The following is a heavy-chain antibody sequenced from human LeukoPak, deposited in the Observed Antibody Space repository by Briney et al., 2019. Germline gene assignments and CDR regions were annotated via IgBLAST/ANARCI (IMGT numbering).Heavy chain of an antibody. Sequence: GRSLRLSCAASGFTFSSYAMHWVRQAPGKGLEWVGRIKSKTDGGTTDYAAPVKGRFTISRDDSKNTLYLQMNSLKTEDTAVYYCTTSIRDFFDYWGQGTLVTVSS. J-gene: IGHJ4*02. CDR2: IKSKTDGGTT. D-gene: IGHD2/OR15-2a*01. V-gene: IGHV3-15*01. CDR1: GFTFSSYA. CDR3: TTSIRDFFDY.